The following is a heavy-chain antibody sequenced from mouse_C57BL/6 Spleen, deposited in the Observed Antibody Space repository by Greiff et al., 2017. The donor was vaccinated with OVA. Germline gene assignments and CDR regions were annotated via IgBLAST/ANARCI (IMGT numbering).Heavy chain of an antibody. J-gene: IGHJ2*01. CDR1: GYTFTSYW. CDR3: ARGGTTVVAGDY. CDR2: IYPGSGST. V-gene: IGHV1-55*01. Sequence: QVQLQQPGAELVKPGASVKMSCKASGYTFTSYWITWVKQRPGQGLEWIGDIYPGSGSTNYNEKFKSKATLTVDTSSSTAYMQLSSLTSEDSAVYYCARGGTTVVAGDYWGQGTTLTVSS. D-gene: IGHD1-1*01.